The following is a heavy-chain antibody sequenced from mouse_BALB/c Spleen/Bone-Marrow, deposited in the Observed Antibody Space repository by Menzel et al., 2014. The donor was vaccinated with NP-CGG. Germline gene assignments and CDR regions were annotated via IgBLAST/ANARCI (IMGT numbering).Heavy chain of an antibody. CDR1: GYSFTNYW. D-gene: IGHD2-1*01. Sequence: VQLQESGAELVRPGASVKLSCKASGYSFTNYWMNWVKQRPGQGLEWIGMIHPSDSETRLNQKFKDKATLTVDKSSSTAYIQLTSPTSEDSAVYYCARFGNYEGFAYWGQGTLVTVSA. CDR3: ARFGNYEGFAY. J-gene: IGHJ3*01. CDR2: IHPSDSET. V-gene: IGHV1-74*01.